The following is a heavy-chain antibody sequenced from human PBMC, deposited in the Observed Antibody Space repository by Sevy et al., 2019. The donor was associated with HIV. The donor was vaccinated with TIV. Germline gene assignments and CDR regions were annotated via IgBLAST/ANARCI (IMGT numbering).Heavy chain of an antibody. CDR3: ARALYYYDSSGYSPTWFDP. CDR1: GGSISSYY. D-gene: IGHD3-22*01. V-gene: IGHV4-59*01. Sequence: SETLSLTCTVSGGSISSYYWSWIRQPPGKGLEWIGYIYYSGSTNYNPSLKSRVTISVDTSKNQFSLKLSSVTAADTAMYYCARALYYYDSSGYSPTWFDPWGQGTLVTVSS. J-gene: IGHJ5*02. CDR2: IYYSGST.